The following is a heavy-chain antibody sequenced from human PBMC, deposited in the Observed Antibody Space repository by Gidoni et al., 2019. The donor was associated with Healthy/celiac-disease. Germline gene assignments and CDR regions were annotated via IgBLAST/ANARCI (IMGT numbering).Heavy chain of an antibody. CDR1: GGSISSSSYY. J-gene: IGHJ5*02. CDR2: IYYSGST. V-gene: IGHV4-39*01. CDR3: ARSILRFLEWLDLENWFDP. Sequence: QLQLPESGPGLVKPSETLSLTCTVSGGSISSSSYYWGWIRQPPGKGLEWIGSIYYSGSTYYNPSLKSRVTISVDTSKNQFSLKLSSVTAADTAVYYCARSILRFLEWLDLENWFDPWGQGTLVTVSS. D-gene: IGHD3-3*01.